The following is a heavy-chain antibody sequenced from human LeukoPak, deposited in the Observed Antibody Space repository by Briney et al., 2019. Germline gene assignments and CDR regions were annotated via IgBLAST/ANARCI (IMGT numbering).Heavy chain of an antibody. CDR1: GGSISSYY. J-gene: IGHJ6*03. Sequence: SETLSLTCTVSGGSISSYYWSWIRQPAGKGLEWIGRIYTSGSTNYNPSLKSRVTISVDTSKNQFSLKLSSVTAADTAVYYCARISGYSYVYYYYYYMDVWGKGTTVTVSS. CDR2: IYTSGST. CDR3: ARISGYSYVYYYYYYMDV. V-gene: IGHV4-4*07. D-gene: IGHD5-18*01.